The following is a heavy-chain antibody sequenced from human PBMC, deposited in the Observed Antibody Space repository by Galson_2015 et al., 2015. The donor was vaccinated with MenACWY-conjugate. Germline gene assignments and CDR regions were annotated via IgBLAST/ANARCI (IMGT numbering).Heavy chain of an antibody. CDR3: ARHPPGGRGLDV. CDR1: GYSFTNYW. Sequence: QSGAEVKKPGESLKISCKGSGYSFTNYWIGWVRQMPGKGLEWVGLINPGLVNPGDSNIRYSPSFQGQVTIPADESISTAYLQWSSLKASDTAMYYCARHPPGGRGLDVWGQGTTVTVSS. CDR2: INPGLVNPGDSNI. V-gene: IGHV5-51*01. D-gene: IGHD1-26*01. J-gene: IGHJ6*02.